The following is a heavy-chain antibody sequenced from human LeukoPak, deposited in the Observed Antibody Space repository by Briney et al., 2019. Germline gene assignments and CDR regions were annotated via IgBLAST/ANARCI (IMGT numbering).Heavy chain of an antibody. CDR2: ISGSGGTT. CDR3: AKDTGSSGWYRLKPDY. J-gene: IGHJ4*02. Sequence: PGGSLRLSCAASGFTFGTYAMSWVRQAPGKRLEWVSCISGSGGTTYYADSVKGRFTVSRDNSKNTLFLQMNSLRPEDTAVYYCAKDTGSSGWYRLKPDYWGQGALVTVSS. V-gene: IGHV3-23*01. D-gene: IGHD6-19*01. CDR1: GFTFGTYA.